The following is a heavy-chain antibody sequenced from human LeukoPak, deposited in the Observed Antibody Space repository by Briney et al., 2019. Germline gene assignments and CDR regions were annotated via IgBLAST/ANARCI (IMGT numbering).Heavy chain of an antibody. CDR2: ISGSGGST. V-gene: IGHV3-23*01. J-gene: IGHJ6*02. CDR1: GFTFSSYA. CDR3: ARDPTYYDFRYGMDV. Sequence: GGSLRLSCAASGFTFSSYAMSWVRQAPGKGLEWVSAISGSGGSTYYADSVKGRFTISRDNSKNTLYLQMNGLRAEDTAVYYCARDPTYYDFRYGMDVWGQGTTVTVSS. D-gene: IGHD3-3*01.